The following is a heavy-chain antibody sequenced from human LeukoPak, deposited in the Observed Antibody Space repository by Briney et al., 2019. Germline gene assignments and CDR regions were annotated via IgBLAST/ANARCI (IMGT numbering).Heavy chain of an antibody. Sequence: PSQTLSLTCAVSGGSIISGGYSWSWIRQPPGKGLEWIAYIYYSGGTNYNPSLKSRVTISVDTSKNQFSLRLSSVTAADTAVYYCARHLRAVAGGRYFDYWGQGTLVTVSS. V-gene: IGHV4-30-4*07. CDR2: IYYSGGT. CDR1: GGSIISGGYS. D-gene: IGHD6-19*01. CDR3: ARHLRAVAGGRYFDY. J-gene: IGHJ4*02.